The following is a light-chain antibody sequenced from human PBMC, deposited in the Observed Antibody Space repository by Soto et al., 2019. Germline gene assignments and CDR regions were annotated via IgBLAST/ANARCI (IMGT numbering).Light chain of an antibody. Sequence: EIVWTQSPGTLSLYPGYRATLSGPTSQSVSRSYLAWYKQKAGQAPRLLSYGASSRATGIPARFSGSGSGTDCTLTISSLQPEDFATYDCQQSYSTPITVGQGTRLEIK. CDR3: QQSYSTPIT. J-gene: IGKJ5*01. CDR1: QSVSRSY. CDR2: GAS. V-gene: IGKV3-20*01.